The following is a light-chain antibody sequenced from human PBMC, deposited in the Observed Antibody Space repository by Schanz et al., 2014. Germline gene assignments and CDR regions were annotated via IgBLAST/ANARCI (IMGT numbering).Light chain of an antibody. V-gene: IGLV2-11*01. CDR2: DVT. J-gene: IGLJ3*02. CDR3: PSFDSSLRDV. Sequence: QSALTQPRSVSGSPGQSVTISCTGTSRDVGGYNSVSWYQQHPGKAPKLKIYDVTNRPSGVSNRFSGSKSGNTATRTNSGLQTEDEGDYYCPSFDSSLRDVFGGGTKLTVL. CDR1: SRDVGGYNS.